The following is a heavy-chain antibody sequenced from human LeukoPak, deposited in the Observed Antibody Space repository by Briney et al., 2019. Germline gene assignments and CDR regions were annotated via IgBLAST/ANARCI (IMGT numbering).Heavy chain of an antibody. CDR2: ISWNSGSI. J-gene: IGHJ3*02. D-gene: IGHD3-10*01. V-gene: IGHV3-9*01. Sequence: GGSLRLSCAASGFTFDDYAMHWVRQAPGKGLEWVSGISWNSGSIGYADSVKGRFTISGDNAKNSLYLQMNSLRAEDTALYYCAKDRYRGCGSGSYEAFDIWGQGTMVTVSS. CDR3: AKDRYRGCGSGSYEAFDI. CDR1: GFTFDDYA.